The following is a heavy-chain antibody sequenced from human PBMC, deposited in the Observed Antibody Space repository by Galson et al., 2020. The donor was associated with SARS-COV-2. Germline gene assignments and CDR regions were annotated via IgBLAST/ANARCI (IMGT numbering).Heavy chain of an antibody. CDR3: AIAYDSSGYYPD. V-gene: IGHV4-34*01. J-gene: IGHJ4*02. D-gene: IGHD3-22*01. Sequence: SETLSLTCAVYGGSFSGYYWSWIRQPPGKGLEWIGEINHSGSTNYNPSLKSRVTISVDTSKNQFSLKLSSVTAADTAVYYCAIAYDSSGYYPDWGQGTLVTVSS. CDR2: INHSGST. CDR1: GGSFSGYY.